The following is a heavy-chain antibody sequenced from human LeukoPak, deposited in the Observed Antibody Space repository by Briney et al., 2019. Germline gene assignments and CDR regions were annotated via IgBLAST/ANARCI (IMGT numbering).Heavy chain of an antibody. CDR2: INDDGRIT. V-gene: IGHV3-74*01. Sequence: GGSLRLSCAASGFTFSPNWMHWVRQAPGKGLVWVSRINDDGRITNYADSVKGRFTVSRDNAANTLFLQMNSLRVEDTAVYYCVRVRWGSLADCDSWGQGTLVTVSS. CDR1: GFTFSPNW. D-gene: IGHD3-16*01. CDR3: VRVRWGSLADCDS. J-gene: IGHJ4*02.